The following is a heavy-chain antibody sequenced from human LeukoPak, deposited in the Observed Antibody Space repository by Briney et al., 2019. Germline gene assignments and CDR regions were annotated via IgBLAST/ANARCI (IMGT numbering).Heavy chain of an antibody. CDR1: GYTFTSYD. CDR2: MNPNSGNT. CDR3: ASHYYDSSGYQP. J-gene: IGHJ5*02. D-gene: IGHD3-22*01. Sequence: ASVKVSCKASGYTFTSYDINWVRQATGQGLGWMGWMNPNSGNTGYAQKFQGRVTITRNTSISTAYMELSSLRSEDTAVYYCASHYYDSSGYQPWGQGTLVIVSS. V-gene: IGHV1-8*03.